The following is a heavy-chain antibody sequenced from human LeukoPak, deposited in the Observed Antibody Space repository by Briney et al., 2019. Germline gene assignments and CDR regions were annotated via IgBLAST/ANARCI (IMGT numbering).Heavy chain of an antibody. CDR3: ARGDGYGDYIPEYYFDY. CDR1: GFTFDDYG. CDR2: INWNGGST. J-gene: IGHJ4*02. V-gene: IGHV3-20*04. Sequence: GGSLRLSCAASGFTFDDYGMSWVRQAPGKGLEWVSGINWNGGSTGYADSVKGRFTISRDNAKNSLYLQMNSLRAEDTALYYCARGDGYGDYIPEYYFDYWGQGTLVTVSS. D-gene: IGHD4-17*01.